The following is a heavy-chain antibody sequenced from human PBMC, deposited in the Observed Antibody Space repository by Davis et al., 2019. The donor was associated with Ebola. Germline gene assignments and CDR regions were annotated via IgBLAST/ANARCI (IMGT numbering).Heavy chain of an antibody. D-gene: IGHD3-3*01. V-gene: IGHV4-59*03. Sequence: PSETLSLTCSVSGGSISGHYWNWIRQVPGKGLEWIGYIHYSGTTKYNHSLRRRVTTSVDASKNQLSLRLSSVTAADTAVYYCAQWSGNAFEIWGRGTVVTVSS. CDR1: GGSISGHY. CDR2: IHYSGTT. J-gene: IGHJ3*02. CDR3: AQWSGNAFEI.